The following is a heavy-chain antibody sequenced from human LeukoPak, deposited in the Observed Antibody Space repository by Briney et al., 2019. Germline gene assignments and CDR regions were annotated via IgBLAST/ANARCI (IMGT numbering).Heavy chain of an antibody. Sequence: ASVKVSCKVSGYTLTELSMHWVRQAPGKGLEWMGGFDPEDGETIYAQKFQGRVTMTEDTSTDTAYMELSSLRSEDTAVYYCATLKGGAALGGAFDIWGQGTMVTVSS. V-gene: IGHV1-24*01. CDR3: ATLKGGAALGGAFDI. CDR1: GYTLTELS. D-gene: IGHD1-26*01. J-gene: IGHJ3*02. CDR2: FDPEDGET.